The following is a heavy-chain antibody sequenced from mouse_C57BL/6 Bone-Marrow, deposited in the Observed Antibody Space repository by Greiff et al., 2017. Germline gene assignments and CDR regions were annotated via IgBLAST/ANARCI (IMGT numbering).Heavy chain of an antibody. Sequence: VQLQQSGPELVKPGASVKISCKASGYSFTGYFMNWVMQSHGKSLEWIGRINPYNGDTFYNQKFKGKATLTVDKSSSTAHMELRSLTSEDSAVYYCASSDYGYGDFGYWGKGTTLTVSS. V-gene: IGHV1-20*01. J-gene: IGHJ2*01. CDR1: GYSFTGYF. D-gene: IGHD2-2*01. CDR2: INPYNGDT. CDR3: ASSDYGYGDFGY.